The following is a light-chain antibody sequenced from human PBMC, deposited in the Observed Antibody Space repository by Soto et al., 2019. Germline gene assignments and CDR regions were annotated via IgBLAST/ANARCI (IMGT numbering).Light chain of an antibody. CDR3: MQALQTPST. CDR2: LGS. J-gene: IGKJ2*01. V-gene: IGKV2-28*01. Sequence: DIVMTQSPPSLPVTPGEPASISCRSSQSLLHSNGYNYLDWYLQKPGQSPQLLIYLGSNRASGVPDRFSGSGSGTDFTLKIRRVEAEDVGVYYCMQALQTPSTFGQGTKLEIK. CDR1: QSLLHSNGYNY.